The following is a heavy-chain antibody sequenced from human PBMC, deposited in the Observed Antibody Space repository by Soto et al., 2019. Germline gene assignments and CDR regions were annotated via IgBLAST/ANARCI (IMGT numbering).Heavy chain of an antibody. CDR3: ARRVRNTWGAFDF. V-gene: IGHV4-39*01. Sequence: PSETLSLTCAVSGGSITSLDFYWAWIRQPPGRGLEWMGSFSYTGNTYYNPSLKSRVTISVDTPKNQFSLNLTSVIAADTAAYYCARRVRNTWGAFDFWGQGTMVTVSS. J-gene: IGHJ3*01. CDR1: GGSITSLDFY. CDR2: FSYTGNT. D-gene: IGHD7-27*01.